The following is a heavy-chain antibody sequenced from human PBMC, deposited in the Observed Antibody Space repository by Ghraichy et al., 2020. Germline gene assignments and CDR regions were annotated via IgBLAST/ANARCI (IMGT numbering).Heavy chain of an antibody. J-gene: IGHJ3*02. CDR1: GGSFSGYY. CDR3: ARLPFYSGWGRAGAFDI. CDR2: INHSGST. V-gene: IGHV4-34*01. D-gene: IGHD5-12*01. Sequence: SETLSLTCAVYGGSFSGYYWSWIRQPPGKGLEWIGEINHSGSTNYNPSLKSRVTISVDTSKNQFSLKLSSVTAADTAVYYCARLPFYSGWGRAGAFDIWGQGTMVTVSS.